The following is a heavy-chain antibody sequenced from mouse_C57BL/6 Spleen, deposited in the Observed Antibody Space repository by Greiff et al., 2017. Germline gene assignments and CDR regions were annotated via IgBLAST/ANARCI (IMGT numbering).Heavy chain of an antibody. CDR3: AKKKGDYEDAMDY. D-gene: IGHD2-4*01. V-gene: IGHV2-5*01. Sequence: QVHVKQSGPGLVQPSQSLSITCTVSGFSLTSYGVHWVRQSPGKGLEWLGVIWRGGSTDYNAAFMSRLSITKDNSKSQVFFKMNSLQADDTAIYYCAKKKGDYEDAMDYWGQGTSVTVSS. J-gene: IGHJ4*01. CDR2: IWRGGST. CDR1: GFSLTSYG.